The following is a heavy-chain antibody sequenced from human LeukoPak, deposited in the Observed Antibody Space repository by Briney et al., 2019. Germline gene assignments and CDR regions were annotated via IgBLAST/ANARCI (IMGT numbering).Heavy chain of an antibody. Sequence: ASVKVSCKASGYTFTSYYMHWVRQAPGQGLEWMGIINPSGDSTSYAQKFQGRVTMTRDTSTSTVYMELSSLRSEDTAVYYCAREGSQRDFWSGYYYYYYGMDVWGQGTTVTVSS. V-gene: IGHV1-46*01. CDR1: GYTFTSYY. CDR3: AREGSQRDFWSGYYYYYYGMDV. J-gene: IGHJ6*02. CDR2: INPSGDST. D-gene: IGHD3-3*01.